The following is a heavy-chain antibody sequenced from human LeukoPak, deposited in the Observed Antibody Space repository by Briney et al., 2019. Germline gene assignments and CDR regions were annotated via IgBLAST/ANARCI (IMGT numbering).Heavy chain of an antibody. D-gene: IGHD6-19*01. CDR2: IDASGVNT. J-gene: IGHJ5*02. CDR1: RFTFSGYA. V-gene: IGHV3-23*01. CDR3: AKGSGSGWYGWFDP. Sequence: LSGGSLRLSCAASRFTFSGYAMYWVRQAPGKGLERVSCIDASGVNTYYADSVKGRFTISRDNSRNTLYLQMNSLRAEDTAVYYCAKGSGSGWYGWFDPWGQGTLVTVSS.